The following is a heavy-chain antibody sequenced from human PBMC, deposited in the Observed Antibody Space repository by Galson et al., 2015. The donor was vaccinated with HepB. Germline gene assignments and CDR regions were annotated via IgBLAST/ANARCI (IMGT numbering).Heavy chain of an antibody. CDR1: GFAFSDYS. Sequence: SLRLSCAASGFAFSDYSMNWVRQAPGKGLEWVSYISYDSSLIYYAESVRGRFTISRDNAKNSLYLQTNSLRAEDTAVYYCVRDDSWSFDFWGQGSLVTVSA. CDR3: VRDDSWSFDF. D-gene: IGHD4-11*01. V-gene: IGHV3-48*04. J-gene: IGHJ4*02. CDR2: ISYDSSLI.